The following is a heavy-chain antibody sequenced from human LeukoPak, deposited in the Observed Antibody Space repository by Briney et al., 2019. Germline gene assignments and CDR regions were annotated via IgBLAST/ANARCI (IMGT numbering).Heavy chain of an antibody. J-gene: IGHJ4*02. CDR2: IRSKANNYAT. V-gene: IGHV3-73*01. CDR3: SSGLSVLRSNNTPVDY. D-gene: IGHD4-17*01. CDR1: GFTFSGSA. Sequence: GGSLRLSCAASGFTFSGSAMHWVRQASGKGLEWVGRIRSKANNYATAYAASVKGRFTISRDDSKNTAYQQMNSLKTGDTAVYFCSSGLSVLRSNNTPVDYWGQGTLVTVSS.